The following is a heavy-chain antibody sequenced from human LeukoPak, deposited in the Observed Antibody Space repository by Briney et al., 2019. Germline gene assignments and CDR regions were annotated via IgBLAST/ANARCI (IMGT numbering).Heavy chain of an antibody. J-gene: IGHJ5*02. CDR3: VRDRPHNWFDP. V-gene: IGHV1-2*02. CDR1: RYTFSGYY. CDR2: IKPDSGDT. Sequence: ASVKVSCKASRYTFSGYYIHWVRQAPGQGLEWMGLIKPDSGDTNYAQNFRGRVTMTRDTSITTAYMELNRLTSDDTAVYYCVRDRPHNWFDPWGQGTLVTVSS.